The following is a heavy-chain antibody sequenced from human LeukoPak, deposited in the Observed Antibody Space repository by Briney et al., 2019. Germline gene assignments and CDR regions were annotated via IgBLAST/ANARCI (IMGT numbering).Heavy chain of an antibody. D-gene: IGHD5-18*01. J-gene: IGHJ4*02. Sequence: GGSLRLSCAASGFTFSYYVMSWVRQAPGKGLEWVSSISGTGDSTYYADSLKGRFIISRDNSDNTLYLQINSLRAEDTALYYCAKDYTYGDWGQGTLVTVSS. V-gene: IGHV3-23*01. CDR1: GFTFSYYV. CDR3: AKDYTYGD. CDR2: ISGTGDST.